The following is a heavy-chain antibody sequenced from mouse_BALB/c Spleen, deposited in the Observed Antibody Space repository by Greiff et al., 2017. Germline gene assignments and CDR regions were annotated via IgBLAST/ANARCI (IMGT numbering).Heavy chain of an antibody. Sequence: DVKLVESGGGLVKPGGSLKLSCAASGFTFSDYYMYWVRQTPEKRLEWVATISDGGSYTYYPDSVKGRFTISRDNAKNNLYLQMSSLKSEDTAMYYCARGELYGSSYDYAMDYWGQGTSVTVSS. V-gene: IGHV5-4*02. CDR3: ARGELYGSSYDYAMDY. D-gene: IGHD1-1*01. CDR1: GFTFSDYY. J-gene: IGHJ4*01. CDR2: ISDGGSYT.